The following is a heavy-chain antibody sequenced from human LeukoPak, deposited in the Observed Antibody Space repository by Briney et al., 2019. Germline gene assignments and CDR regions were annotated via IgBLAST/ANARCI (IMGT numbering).Heavy chain of an antibody. CDR3: ARDPHYDYVWEYEPYYFDY. CDR1: GFTFSTYS. D-gene: IGHD3-16*01. V-gene: IGHV3-21*01. CDR2: ISSSSSYI. J-gene: IGHJ4*02. Sequence: GGSLRLSCAASGFTFSTYSMNWVRQAPGKGLEWVSSISSSSSYIYYADSVKGRFTISRDNAKNSLYLQMNSLRAEDTAVYYCARDPHYDYVWEYEPYYFDYWGQGTLVTVSS.